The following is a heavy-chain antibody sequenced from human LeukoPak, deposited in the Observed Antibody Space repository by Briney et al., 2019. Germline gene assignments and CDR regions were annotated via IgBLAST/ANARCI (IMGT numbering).Heavy chain of an antibody. Sequence: GASVTVSCTASGYTFTGYHMHWVRQAPGRGLEWMGRINPNSGDTNYAQKFQGRVTMTRDTSISTAYMELSRLRSDDTAVYYCARDYCSSTSCLFDYWGQGTLVTVSS. CDR1: GYTFTGYH. D-gene: IGHD2-2*01. CDR3: ARDYCSSTSCLFDY. J-gene: IGHJ4*02. CDR2: INPNSGDT. V-gene: IGHV1-2*06.